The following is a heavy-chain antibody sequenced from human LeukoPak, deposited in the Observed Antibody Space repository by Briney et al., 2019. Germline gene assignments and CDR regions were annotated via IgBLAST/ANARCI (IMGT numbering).Heavy chain of an antibody. CDR2: VNSDGSST. CDR3: AKGAVVVIQFADDAFDI. Sequence: SGGSLRLSCAASGFTFSRYWMHWVRQAPGKGLVWVSRVNSDGSSTSNADSVKGRFTISRDNAKNSLYLQMNSLRAEDTALYYCAKGAVVVIQFADDAFDIWGQGTMVTVSS. D-gene: IGHD3-22*01. J-gene: IGHJ3*02. CDR1: GFTFSRYW. V-gene: IGHV3-74*01.